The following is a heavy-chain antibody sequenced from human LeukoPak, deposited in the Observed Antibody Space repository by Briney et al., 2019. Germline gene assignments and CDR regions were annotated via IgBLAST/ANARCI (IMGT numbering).Heavy chain of an antibody. CDR1: GFTFSTYG. D-gene: IGHD3-10*01. CDR3: ARLSGSALDS. CDR2: IWYDGSKK. J-gene: IGHJ4*02. Sequence: GRSLRLSCAASGFTFSTYGMHWVRQAPGKGLEWVAVIWYDGSKKYYADPVKGRFTISRDNSKNTVDLQMNSLRAEDTAVYYCARLSGSALDSWGQGTLVTVSS. V-gene: IGHV3-33*08.